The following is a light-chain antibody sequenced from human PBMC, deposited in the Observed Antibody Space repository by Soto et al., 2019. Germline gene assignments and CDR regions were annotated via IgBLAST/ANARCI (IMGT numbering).Light chain of an antibody. CDR1: SRDIGTSNL. CDR3: YSYTGISTSLFV. V-gene: IGLV2-23*02. J-gene: IGLJ1*01. Sequence: QSVLTQPASVSGSPGQSITISCTGTSRDIGTSNLVSWYQQYPGKAPKLIIYEVTKRPSRISNRFSGSKSGTTASLTISGLQPEDEADYYCYSYTGISTSLFVFGTGTKLTVL. CDR2: EVT.